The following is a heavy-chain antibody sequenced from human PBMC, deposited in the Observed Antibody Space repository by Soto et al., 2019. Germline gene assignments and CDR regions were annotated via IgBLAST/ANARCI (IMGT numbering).Heavy chain of an antibody. J-gene: IGHJ4*02. CDR2: ISVGGGST. V-gene: IGHV3-23*01. D-gene: IGHD6-6*01. Sequence: EVQLLESGGGLVQPGGSLRLSCAASGFTFSSYAMSWVRQAPGKGLEWVSGISVGGGSTYYAGSVKGRFTISRDNSKNTLYMQMNSLRAEDTAVYYCAKDRHRSSNWGQGTLVAVSS. CDR3: AKDRHRSSN. CDR1: GFTFSSYA.